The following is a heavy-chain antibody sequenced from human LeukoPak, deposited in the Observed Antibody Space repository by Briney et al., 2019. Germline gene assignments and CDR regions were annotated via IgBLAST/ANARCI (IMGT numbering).Heavy chain of an antibody. CDR2: ISSYSSPM. CDR1: GFSFSSYS. D-gene: IGHD5-18*01. CDR3: ARILDTAMAPDY. J-gene: IGHJ4*02. V-gene: IGHV3-48*01. Sequence: GGSLRLSCAASGFSFSSYSMNWVRQAPRKGLEWVSYISSYSSPMYYSDSVKGRFTISRDNAKNSLYLQMNSLRAEDTAVYYCARILDTAMAPDYWGQGTLVTVSS.